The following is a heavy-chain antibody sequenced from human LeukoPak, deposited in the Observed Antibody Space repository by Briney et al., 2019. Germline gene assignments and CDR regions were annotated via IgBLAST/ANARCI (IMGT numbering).Heavy chain of an antibody. J-gene: IGHJ3*02. CDR2: ISGSGGST. V-gene: IGHV3-23*01. CDR1: GFTFSSYG. D-gene: IGHD3-16*01. CDR3: AKLGSLGGAFYI. Sequence: GGTLRLSCATSGFTFSSYGMSWVRQAPGKGLEGGSAISGSGGSTYYADSVKGRFTISTDNSKNTLYLQMNSPSAEATAVYYCAKLGSLGGAFYIWGQGTMVTVSS.